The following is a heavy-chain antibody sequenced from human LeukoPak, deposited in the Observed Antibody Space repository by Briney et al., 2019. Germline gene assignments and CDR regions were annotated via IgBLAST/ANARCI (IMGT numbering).Heavy chain of an antibody. J-gene: IGHJ4*02. V-gene: IGHV4-34*01. CDR1: GGSFSGYY. Sequence: SETLSLTCAVYGGSFSGYYWSWIRQPPGKGLEWIGEINHSGSTDYNPSLKSRVTISVDTSKNQFSLKLSSVTAADTAVYYCARGVRDVVATILSTGVDYWGQGTLVTVSS. D-gene: IGHD5-12*01. CDR3: ARGVRDVVATILSTGVDY. CDR2: INHSGST.